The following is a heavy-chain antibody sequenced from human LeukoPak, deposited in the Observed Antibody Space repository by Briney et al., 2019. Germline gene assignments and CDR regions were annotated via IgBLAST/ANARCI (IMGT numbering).Heavy chain of an antibody. CDR2: IHTSGST. V-gene: IGHV4-61*02. CDR1: GGSISSGSNY. CDR3: AREGCSGGSCYHDY. J-gene: IGHJ4*02. Sequence: SQTLSLTCSVSGGSISSGSNYWSWIRQPAGKGLEWIGRIHTSGSTNYNLSLKSRVTISGDTSKNQFSLKLSSVTAAGTAVYYCAREGCSGGSCYHDYWGQGTLVTVSS. D-gene: IGHD2-15*01.